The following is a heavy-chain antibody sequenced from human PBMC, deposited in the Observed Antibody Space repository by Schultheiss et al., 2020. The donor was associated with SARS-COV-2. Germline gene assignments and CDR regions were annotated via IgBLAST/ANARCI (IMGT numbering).Heavy chain of an antibody. CDR1: GFTFSSYS. Sequence: GGSLRLSCAASGFTFSSYSMNWVRQAPGKGLEWVSSISSSSSYIYYADSVKGRFTISRDNAKNSLYLQMNSLRAEDTAVYYCARGCHYDILTREIDYWGQGTLVTVSS. CDR3: ARGCHYDILTREIDY. J-gene: IGHJ4*02. CDR2: ISSSSSYI. V-gene: IGHV3-21*01. D-gene: IGHD3-9*01.